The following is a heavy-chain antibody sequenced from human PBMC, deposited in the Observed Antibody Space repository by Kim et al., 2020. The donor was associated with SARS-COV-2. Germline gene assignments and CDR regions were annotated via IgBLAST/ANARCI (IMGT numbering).Heavy chain of an antibody. V-gene: IGHV3-48*02. J-gene: IGHJ3*01. D-gene: IGHD1-26*01. Sequence: GGSLRLSCSASGFTFSSYGMNWVRQAPGKGLEWVSYISSSGGTLYYADSVKDRFTISRDNAANSLYLQMTSLRDEDTALYYCARAPRQLLADSFDLWGQGTMVTVSS. CDR1: GFTFSSYG. CDR2: ISSSGGTL. CDR3: ARAPRQLLADSFDL.